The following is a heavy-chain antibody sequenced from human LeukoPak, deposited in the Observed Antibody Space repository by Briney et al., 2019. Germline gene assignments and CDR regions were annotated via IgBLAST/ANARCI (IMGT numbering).Heavy chain of an antibody. Sequence: ASVKVSCKASGYTFTSYDINWVRQATGQGLEWMGWMNPNSGNTGYAQKFQGRVTITRNTSISTAYMELSGLRTEDTAVYYCARGRDDAFDIWGQGTMVTVSS. CDR2: MNPNSGNT. CDR1: GYTFTSYD. CDR3: ARGRDDAFDI. V-gene: IGHV1-8*03. J-gene: IGHJ3*02.